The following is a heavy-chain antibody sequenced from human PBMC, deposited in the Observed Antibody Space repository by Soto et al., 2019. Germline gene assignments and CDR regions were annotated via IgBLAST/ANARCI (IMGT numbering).Heavy chain of an antibody. J-gene: IGHJ4*02. Sequence: PGGSLRLSCAASGFTFSSYAMSWVRQAPGKGLEWVSAISGSGGSTYHADSVKGRFTISRDNSKNTLYLQMNSLRAEDTAIYYCAKGLDGYNLWDFDYWGQGTLVTVSS. CDR2: ISGSGGST. D-gene: IGHD5-12*01. V-gene: IGHV3-23*01. CDR1: GFTFSSYA. CDR3: AKGLDGYNLWDFDY.